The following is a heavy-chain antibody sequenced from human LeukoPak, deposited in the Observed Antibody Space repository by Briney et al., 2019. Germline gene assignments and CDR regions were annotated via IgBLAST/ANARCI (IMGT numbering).Heavy chain of an antibody. V-gene: IGHV3-53*01. J-gene: IGHJ3*02. CDR3: ARVDGSGTPGFDAFDI. CDR1: GFTVSSDY. Sequence: GGSLRLSCAASGFTVSSDYMSWVRQAPGKGLEWVSVIYIDGTTYYADSVKGRFTISRDNAKNSLYLQMNSLRAEDTAVYYCARVDGSGTPGFDAFDIWGQGTMVTVSS. CDR2: IYIDGTT. D-gene: IGHD3-10*01.